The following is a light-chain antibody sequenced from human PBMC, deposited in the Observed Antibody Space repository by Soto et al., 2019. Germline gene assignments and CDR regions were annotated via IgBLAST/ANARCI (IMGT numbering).Light chain of an antibody. CDR2: GAS. J-gene: IGKJ1*01. CDR1: QTVSSY. V-gene: IGKV3-20*01. Sequence: DIVLTQSPATLCLSPGERATLSCRASQTVSSYLLWYQQKPGQAPRLLIYGASNRATGIPDRFSGSGSGTDFTLTISRLEPEDFAVYYCQQYGSSGTFGQGTKVDIK. CDR3: QQYGSSGT.